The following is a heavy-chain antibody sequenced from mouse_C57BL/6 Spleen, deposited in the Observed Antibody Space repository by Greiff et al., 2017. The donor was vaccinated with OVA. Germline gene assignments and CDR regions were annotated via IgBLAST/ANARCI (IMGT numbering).Heavy chain of an antibody. Sequence: VQLQQPGAELVRPGSSVKLSCKASGYTFTSYWMDWVKQRPGQGLEWIGNIYPSDGETHYNQKFKDKATLTVDKSSSTAYMQLSSLTSEDSAVYYGARDGYDRDYAMDYWGQGTSVTVSS. CDR3: ARDGYDRDYAMDY. V-gene: IGHV1-61*01. CDR1: GYTFTSYW. J-gene: IGHJ4*01. CDR2: IYPSDGET. D-gene: IGHD2-2*01.